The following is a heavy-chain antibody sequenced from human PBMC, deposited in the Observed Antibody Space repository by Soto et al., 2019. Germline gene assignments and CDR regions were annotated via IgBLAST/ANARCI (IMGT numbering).Heavy chain of an antibody. CDR2: ISPDSGKT. CDR1: GYSLTDNG. D-gene: IGHD2-8*01. V-gene: IGHV1-8*01. Sequence: QAYLEQSGAEVKKPGASVKVSCKASGYSLTDNGNTWVRQASGQGLEYVGWISPDSGKTDYAQKFQGRVTMTRDTSINTVYMELSSLRSDDTAVYYCARVYGYYYYYMDVWGKGTTVTVSS. J-gene: IGHJ6*03. CDR3: ARVYGYYYYYMDV.